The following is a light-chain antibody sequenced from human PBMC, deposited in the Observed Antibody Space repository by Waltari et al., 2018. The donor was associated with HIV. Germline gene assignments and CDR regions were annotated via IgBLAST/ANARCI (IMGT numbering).Light chain of an antibody. CDR2: EVS. J-gene: IGLJ2*01. V-gene: IGLV2-14*01. Sequence: QSALPQPASVSGSPGHSLTISCTGTSSDVGGYNYFSWYQQYPGKAPKLMIYEVSNRPAGVANRFSGSKAGNTASLTIAGLQAEDEADYYCSSYTSSSTLVFGGGSKLTVL. CDR3: SSYTSSSTLV. CDR1: SSDVGGYNY.